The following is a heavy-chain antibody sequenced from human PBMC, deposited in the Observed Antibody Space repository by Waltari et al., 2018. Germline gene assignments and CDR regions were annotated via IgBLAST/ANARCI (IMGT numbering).Heavy chain of an antibody. CDR3: ARDRGRGLYLDT. CDR2: VLGSGRT. Sequence: QLQLQESGLGLVKSSGNMLLICGVLGHSMNYWWSWVRQPPGKGLEWIGQVLGSGRTNYNPSCASRVTISLDTCTHQFALKMTSATAADTALYYCARDRGRGLYLDTWGQGILVTVSP. D-gene: IGHD2-15*01. CDR1: GHSMNYW. J-gene: IGHJ4*02. V-gene: IGHV4-4*02.